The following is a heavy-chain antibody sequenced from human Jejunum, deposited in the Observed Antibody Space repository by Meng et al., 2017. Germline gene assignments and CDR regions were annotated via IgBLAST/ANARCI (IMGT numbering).Heavy chain of an antibody. CDR1: GFTFSNYA. Sequence: GESLKISCAVSGFTFSNYAMSWVRQAPGKGLEWVSAIGGSGGRTYYADSVKGRFTISRDNSKNTLYLQMNSLRAEDTAVYYCATSTYSTSWYYFDYWGQGTLVTVSS. CDR2: IGGSGGRT. CDR3: ATSTYSTSWYYFDY. D-gene: IGHD2-2*01. J-gene: IGHJ4*02. V-gene: IGHV3-23*01.